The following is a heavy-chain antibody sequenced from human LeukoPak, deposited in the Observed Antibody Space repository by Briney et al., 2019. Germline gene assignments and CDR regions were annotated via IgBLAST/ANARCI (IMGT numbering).Heavy chain of an antibody. D-gene: IGHD2-2*01. CDR1: GGSFSGYY. CDR2: INHSGST. V-gene: IGHV4-34*01. J-gene: IGHJ6*04. CDR3: ASGRNAQLPRGYYYYYGMDV. Sequence: SETLSLTCAVYGGSFSGYYWSWIRQPPGKGLEWIGEINHSGSTNYNPSLKSRVTISVDTSKNQFSLKLSSVTAADTAVYYCASGRNAQLPRGYYYYYGMDVWGNGTTVTVSS.